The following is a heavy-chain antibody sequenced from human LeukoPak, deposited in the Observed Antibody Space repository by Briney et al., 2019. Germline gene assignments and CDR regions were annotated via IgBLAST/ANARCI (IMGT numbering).Heavy chain of an antibody. CDR2: FDPEDGET. D-gene: IGHD2-15*01. CDR3: ATAPVVGYCSGGSCYGVDY. J-gene: IGHJ4*02. V-gene: IGHV1-24*01. CDR1: GYTLTELS. Sequence: ASVKVSCQVSGYTLTELSMHWVRQAPGKGLEWMGGFDPEDGETIYAQKFQGRVTMTEDTSTDTAYMELSSLRSEDTAVYYCATAPVVGYCSGGSCYGVDYWGQGTLVTVSS.